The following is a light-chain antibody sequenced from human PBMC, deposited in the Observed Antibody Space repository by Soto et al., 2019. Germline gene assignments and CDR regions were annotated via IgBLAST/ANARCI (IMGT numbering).Light chain of an antibody. CDR3: QQRSNWPPVCS. V-gene: IGKV3-11*01. CDR1: QSVSIY. CDR2: DAA. J-gene: IGKJ5*01. Sequence: IGMTQSPATVSVSTGERATLPCRAIQSVSIYLAWYQEKPGQAPRLLIYDAANRATGIPVRFSGSGSGTGFTLTISILEPEDFAGYYCQQRSNWPPVCSFGQGARLEI.